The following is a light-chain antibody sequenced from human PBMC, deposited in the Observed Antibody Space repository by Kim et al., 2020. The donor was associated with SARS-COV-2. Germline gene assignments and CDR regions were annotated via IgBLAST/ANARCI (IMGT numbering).Light chain of an antibody. CDR1: QSVSSY. Sequence: SQGERATLSCRASQSVSSYLAWYQQKPGQAPRLLSYDASNRATGIPARFSGSGSGTDFTLTISSLEPEDFAVYYCQQRSNWPPLTFGGGTKVDIK. J-gene: IGKJ4*01. V-gene: IGKV3-11*01. CDR2: DAS. CDR3: QQRSNWPPLT.